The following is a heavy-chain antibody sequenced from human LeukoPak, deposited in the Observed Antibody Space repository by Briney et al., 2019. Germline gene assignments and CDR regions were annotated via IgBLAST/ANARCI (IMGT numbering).Heavy chain of an antibody. Sequence: SETLSLTCTVSGYSISSGYYWGWIRQPPGKGLEWIGSIFHSGSTNYNPSLKSRATISVDTSKNQFSLNLSLVTAADTAVYYCARVSLVRGAPDYYFDYWGQGTLVTVSS. CDR1: GYSISSGYY. CDR2: IFHSGST. D-gene: IGHD3-10*01. CDR3: ARVSLVRGAPDYYFDY. V-gene: IGHV4-38-2*02. J-gene: IGHJ4*02.